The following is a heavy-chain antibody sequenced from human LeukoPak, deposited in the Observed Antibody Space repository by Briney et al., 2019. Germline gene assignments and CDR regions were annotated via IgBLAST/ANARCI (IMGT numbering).Heavy chain of an antibody. J-gene: IGHJ4*02. CDR2: IYYSGST. D-gene: IGHD3-10*01. CDR3: ARGALLWFGELSYYFDY. V-gene: IGHV4-59*01. CDR1: GGSFSGYY. Sequence: KSSETLSLTCAVYGGSFSGYYWSWIRQPPGKGLEWIGYIYYSGSTNYNPSLKSRVTISVDTSKNQFSLKLSSVTAADTAVYYCARGALLWFGELSYYFDYWGQGTLVTVSS.